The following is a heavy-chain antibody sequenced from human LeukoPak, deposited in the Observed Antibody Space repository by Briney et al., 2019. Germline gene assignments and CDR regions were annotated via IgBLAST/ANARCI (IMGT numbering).Heavy chain of an antibody. D-gene: IGHD5-12*01. V-gene: IGHV4-59*01. Sequence: PSETLSLTCTVSHASIRTYYWSWIRQVPGKGLEWLGDACYSGSTNYNPSLKSRVTISVDTSKNQFSLKLSSVTAADTAVYYCARGTQSVEWLRKRSASFDYWGQGTLVTVPS. CDR1: HASIRTYY. CDR2: ACYSGST. CDR3: ARGTQSVEWLRKRSASFDY. J-gene: IGHJ4*02.